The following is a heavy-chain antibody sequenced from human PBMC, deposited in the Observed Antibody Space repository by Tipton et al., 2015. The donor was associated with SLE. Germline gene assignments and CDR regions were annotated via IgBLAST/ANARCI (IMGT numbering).Heavy chain of an antibody. CDR3: ARGLGLLRQPLSY. D-gene: IGHD3-16*01. J-gene: IGHJ4*02. CDR1: GGSISSYF. V-gene: IGHV4-59*12. Sequence: TLSLTCTVSGGSISSYFWSWIRQPPGKGLEWIGYIYYSGSTNYNPSLKSRVTISLDTSKNQFSLKLSSVTAADTAVYYCARGLGLLRQPLSYWGQGTLVTVSS. CDR2: IYYSGST.